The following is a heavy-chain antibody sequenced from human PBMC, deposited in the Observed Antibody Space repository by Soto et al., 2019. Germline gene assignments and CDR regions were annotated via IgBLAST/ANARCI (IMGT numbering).Heavy chain of an antibody. CDR3: ARDVAAAGTRSFDY. Sequence: SVPWTVSDGQIVGGVCYWSRNRKHPGKGLEWIGYIYYSRSTYYNPSLKSRVTISVDTSKNQFSLKLSSVTAADTAVYYCARDVAAAGTRSFDYWGQGPRSPSPQ. CDR1: DGQIVGGVCY. D-gene: IGHD6-13*01. J-gene: IGHJ4*02. V-gene: IGHV4-31*02. CDR2: IYYSRST.